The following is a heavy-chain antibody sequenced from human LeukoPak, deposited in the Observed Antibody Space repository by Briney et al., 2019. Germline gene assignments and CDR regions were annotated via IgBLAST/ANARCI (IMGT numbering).Heavy chain of an antibody. Sequence: SETLSLTCIVASGSISGQCWSWIRQFQGKAPEWIGSVEHRGPTRYNSSLRGRVSLSVDASQKQFSLRLSSVTAADTAMYCCARGHFGPGYYFDNWGQGALVTVAS. V-gene: IGHV4-59*11. CDR3: ARGHFGPGYYFDN. J-gene: IGHJ4*02. D-gene: IGHD3-3*01. CDR1: SGSISGQC. CDR2: VEHRGPT.